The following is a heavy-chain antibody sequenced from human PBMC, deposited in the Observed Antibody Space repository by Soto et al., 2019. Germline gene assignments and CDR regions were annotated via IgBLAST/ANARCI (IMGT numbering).Heavy chain of an antibody. D-gene: IGHD6-19*01. J-gene: IGHJ5*02. CDR3: AREGGSSGHNWFDP. CDR2: ISYDGSNK. Sequence: GGSLRLSCAASGFTFSSYAMHWVRQAPGKGLEWVAVISYDGSNKYYADSVKGRFTISRDNSKNTLYLQMNSLRAEDTAVYYCAREGGSSGHNWFDPWGQGTLVTVSS. V-gene: IGHV3-30-3*01. CDR1: GFTFSSYA.